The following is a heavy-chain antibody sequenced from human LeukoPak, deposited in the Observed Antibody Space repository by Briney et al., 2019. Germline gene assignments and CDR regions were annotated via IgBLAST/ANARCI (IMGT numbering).Heavy chain of an antibody. V-gene: IGHV3-53*01. Sequence: GGSLRLSCAASGFTVSSTYMSWVRQTPGKGLEWVSVIYSGGKVYYIDSVKGRFTISRDTSKNTLYLQMNSLRVEDTAVYYCATDPIFDYWGQGTLVTVSS. CDR3: ATDPIFDY. CDR1: GFTVSSTY. CDR2: IYSGGKV. J-gene: IGHJ4*02.